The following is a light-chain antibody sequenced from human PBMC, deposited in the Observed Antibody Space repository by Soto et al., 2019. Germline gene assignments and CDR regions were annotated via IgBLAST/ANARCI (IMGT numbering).Light chain of an antibody. CDR3: QTWCTAIHDVV. Sequence: QLVLTQSPSASASLGASVNLTCTLSSGHSTYAIAWHQQQPEKGPRYLMKLNSDGSHRKGDGIPDRFSGSSSGAERHLTISCLQSEDEADYYCQTWCTAIHDVVFGGGTKLTVL. CDR1: SGHSTYA. J-gene: IGLJ2*01. V-gene: IGLV4-69*01. CDR2: LNSDGSH.